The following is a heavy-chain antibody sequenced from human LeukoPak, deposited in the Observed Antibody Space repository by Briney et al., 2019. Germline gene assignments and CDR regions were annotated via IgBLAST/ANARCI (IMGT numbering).Heavy chain of an antibody. V-gene: IGHV3-7*03. CDR3: ARGPDGSSGWYYYYGMDV. CDR1: GFTFSSYW. CDR2: IKQDGSEK. D-gene: IGHD6-19*01. J-gene: IGHJ6*04. Sequence: GGSLRLSCAASGFTFSSYWMSWVRQAPGKGLEWVANIKQDGSEKYYVDSVKGRFTISRDNAKNSLYLQMSSLRAEDTAVYYCARGPDGSSGWYYYYGMDVWGKGTTVTVSS.